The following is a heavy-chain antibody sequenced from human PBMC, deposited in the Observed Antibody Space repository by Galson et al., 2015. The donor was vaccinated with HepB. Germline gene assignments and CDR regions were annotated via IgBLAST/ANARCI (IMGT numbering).Heavy chain of an antibody. J-gene: IGHJ6*03. Sequence: SLRLSCAASGFTFSSYGMHWVRQAPGKGLEWVAVIWYDGSNKYYADSVKGRFTISRDNSKNTLCLQMNSLRAEDTAVYYCARDYCSGGSCYSDYYYYYMDVWGKGTTVTVSS. D-gene: IGHD2-15*01. CDR2: IWYDGSNK. CDR1: GFTFSSYG. CDR3: ARDYCSGGSCYSDYYYYYMDV. V-gene: IGHV3-33*01.